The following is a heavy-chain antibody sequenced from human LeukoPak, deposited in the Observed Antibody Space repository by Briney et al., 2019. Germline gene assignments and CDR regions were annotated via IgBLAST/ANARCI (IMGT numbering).Heavy chain of an antibody. J-gene: IGHJ4*02. D-gene: IGHD2-21*02. CDR2: ISGSGGNT. Sequence: GGSLRLSCAASGFTFSSYAMSWVRQAPGKGLKWVSGISGSGGNTYNPASVKGRFTISRDNSKNTLYLQMNSLRAEDTAVYYCAKGRTTVVVTAIPNWGQGTLVTVSS. CDR1: GFTFSSYA. V-gene: IGHV3-23*01. CDR3: AKGRTTVVVTAIPN.